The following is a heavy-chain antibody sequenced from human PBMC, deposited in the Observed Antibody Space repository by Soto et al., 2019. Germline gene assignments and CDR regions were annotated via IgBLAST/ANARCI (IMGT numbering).Heavy chain of an antibody. CDR1: GFTFSSYS. Sequence: PGGSLRLSCAASGFTFSSYSMNWVRQAPGKGLEWVSSISSSSSYIYYADSVKGRFTISRDNAKNSLYLQMNSLRAEDTAVYYCARDPGWAARLHYYSGMDVWGQGTTVTVSS. V-gene: IGHV3-21*01. CDR3: ARDPGWAARLHYYSGMDV. CDR2: ISSSSSYI. J-gene: IGHJ6*02. D-gene: IGHD6-6*01.